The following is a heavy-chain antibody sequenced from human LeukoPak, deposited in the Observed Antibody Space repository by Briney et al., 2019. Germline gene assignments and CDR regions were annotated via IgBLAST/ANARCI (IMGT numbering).Heavy chain of an antibody. D-gene: IGHD3-10*01. Sequence: GGPLRLSCSASGFTFSSYAMHWVRQAPGKGLEYVPAISSNGGSTYYADSVKGRFTISRDNSKNTLYLQMSSLRAEDTAVYYCVKDLGALGDYWGQGTLVTVSS. CDR1: GFTFSSYA. J-gene: IGHJ4*02. V-gene: IGHV3-64D*06. CDR3: VKDLGALGDY. CDR2: ISSNGGST.